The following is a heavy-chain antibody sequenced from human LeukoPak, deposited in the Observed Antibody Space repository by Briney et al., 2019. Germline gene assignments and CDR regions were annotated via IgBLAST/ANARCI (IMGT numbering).Heavy chain of an antibody. CDR1: RYTLTGYY. J-gene: IGHJ6*03. V-gene: IGHV1-2*02. CDR2: INPYTGDT. D-gene: IGHD1-26*01. Sequence: AAVKVSRKPSRYTLTGYYIHCVRQAPRQGLEWMGWINPYTGDTNSAQKFQSSVTMTRDTSISTAYMELSTLTSEDSGVYYCARDLESPGELKYYYYMDVWGNGTTVTVSS. CDR3: ARDLESPGELKYYYYMDV.